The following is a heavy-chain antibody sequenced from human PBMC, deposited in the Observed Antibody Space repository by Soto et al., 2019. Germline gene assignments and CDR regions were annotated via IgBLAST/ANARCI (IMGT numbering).Heavy chain of an antibody. CDR3: ARCGGGSCYSDYYYYGMDV. D-gene: IGHD2-15*01. CDR2: ISADSSNT. J-gene: IGHJ6*02. CDR1: GYTCTCYG. Sequence: ASVKVSCKASGYTCTCYGISWVRQAPGEGWVWMGSISADSSNTNYAQKLQGRDTMTTDTSTSTAYMELRRLRSDDTAVYYCARCGGGSCYSDYYYYGMDVWGQGTTVTVSS. V-gene: IGHV1-18*01.